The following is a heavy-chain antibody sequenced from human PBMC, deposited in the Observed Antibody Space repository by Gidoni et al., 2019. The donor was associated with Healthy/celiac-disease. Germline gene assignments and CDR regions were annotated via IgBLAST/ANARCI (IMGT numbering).Heavy chain of an antibody. V-gene: IGHV4-34*01. D-gene: IGHD3-10*02. CDR3: ARGHLVRGFDY. Sequence: QVQLQQWGAGLLKPSATLSLPCAVYCGSFSGSYWSLIRQPPGKGLEWIGEINHSGSPNYNPSRKRRVTISVDTSKNQFSLKLSSVTAADTAVYYCARGHLVRGFDYWGQGTLVTVSS. CDR2: INHSGSP. CDR1: CGSFSGSY. J-gene: IGHJ4*02.